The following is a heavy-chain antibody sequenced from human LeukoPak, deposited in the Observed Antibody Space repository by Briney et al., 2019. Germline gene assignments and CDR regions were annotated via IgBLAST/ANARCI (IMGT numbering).Heavy chain of an antibody. D-gene: IGHD6-19*01. CDR2: INPNSGGT. CDR1: GYTFTGYY. CDR3: ARAGSSGWYWGEWYFDL. Sequence: GASVKVSCKASGYTFTGYYMHWVRQAPGQGLEWMGWINPNSGGTNYSQKFQGRVTITRDTSASTAYMELSSLRSEDTAVYYCARAGSSGWYWGEWYFDLWGRGTLVTVSS. J-gene: IGHJ2*01. V-gene: IGHV1-2*02.